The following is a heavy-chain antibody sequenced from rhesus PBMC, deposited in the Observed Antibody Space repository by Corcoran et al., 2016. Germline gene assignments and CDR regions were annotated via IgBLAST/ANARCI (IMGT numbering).Heavy chain of an antibody. CDR3: ASDLERGF. CDR1: GGSISSSY. CDR2: IYGSGSST. V-gene: IGHV4-169*02. J-gene: IGHJ3*01. D-gene: IGHD3-22*01. Sequence: QLQLQESGPGLVKPSETLSVTCAVSGGSISSSYWSWIRQAPGKGLEWIGNIYGSGSSTNYNPSLKSRVTLSVDTSKNQLSLKLSSVTAADTAVYYCASDLERGFWGQGLRVTVSS.